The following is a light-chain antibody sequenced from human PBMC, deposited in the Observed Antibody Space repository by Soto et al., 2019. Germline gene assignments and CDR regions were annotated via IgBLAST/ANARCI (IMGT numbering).Light chain of an antibody. CDR3: QQRSNWPPT. Sequence: EIVLTQSPATLSLSPGERPTLSGRASQTVSSYLAWYQQKPGQAPRLLIYDASNRATGIPARFSGSGSGTDFTLSISSLEPEDFAVYYCQQRSNWPPTFGQGTRLEIK. CDR2: DAS. J-gene: IGKJ5*01. CDR1: QTVSSY. V-gene: IGKV3-11*01.